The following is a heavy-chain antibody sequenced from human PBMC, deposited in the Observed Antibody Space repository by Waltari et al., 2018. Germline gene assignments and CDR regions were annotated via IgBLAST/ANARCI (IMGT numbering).Heavy chain of an antibody. D-gene: IGHD3-10*01. J-gene: IGHJ4*02. CDR3: ARSSAYYSSGSYLTAY. V-gene: IGHV1-2*02. Sequence: QVQLVPSGAEVKKPGASVKVSCKASGYTFTGYFIHWVRQAPGQGLEWRGWINPNNGGTHYAQKFQGRVTMTGDTSINTAYMELSGLRSDDTAVYYCARSSAYYSSGSYLTAYWGQGTLVTVSS. CDR2: INPNNGGT. CDR1: GYTFTGYF.